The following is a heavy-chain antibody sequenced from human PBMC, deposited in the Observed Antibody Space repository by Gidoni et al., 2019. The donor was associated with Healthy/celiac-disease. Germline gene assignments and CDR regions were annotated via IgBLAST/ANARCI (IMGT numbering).Heavy chain of an antibody. Sequence: EVQLVQSGAEVNKPGESLTISCKGSGYSFISYWTGWVRQMPGKGLEWMGIIYPGDSETRYSPSFQGQVTISADKSISTAYLQWSSLKASDTAMYYCARTWSGNTWHPGDYWGPGTLVTVSS. CDR1: GYSFISYW. CDR3: ARTWSGNTWHPGDY. V-gene: IGHV5-51*03. J-gene: IGHJ4*02. CDR2: IYPGDSET. D-gene: IGHD3-3*01.